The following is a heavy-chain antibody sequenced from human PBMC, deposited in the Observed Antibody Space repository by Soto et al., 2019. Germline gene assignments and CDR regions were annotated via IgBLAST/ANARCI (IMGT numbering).Heavy chain of an antibody. J-gene: IGHJ5*02. D-gene: IGHD6-13*01. Sequence: SVKVSCKASGGTFSSYAISWVRQAPGQGLEWMGGIIPIFGTANYAQKFQGRVTITADKSTSTAYMELSSLRSEDTAVYYCARGIAAAGTFIWFDPWGQGTLVTVYS. CDR3: ARGIAAAGTFIWFDP. CDR1: GGTFSSYA. CDR2: IIPIFGTA. V-gene: IGHV1-69*06.